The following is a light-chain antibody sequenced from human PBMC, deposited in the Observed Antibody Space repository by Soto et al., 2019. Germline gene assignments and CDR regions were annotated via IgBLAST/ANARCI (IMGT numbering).Light chain of an antibody. CDR3: HSYASSLSGSGV. Sequence: QSVLTQPPSVSGARGQRVTTSCTGSSSNIGAGYDLHWYQQLPGTPPILLIYGNSNRPSGVPDRFSASKSGTSASLAITGLQSEDEAYYYCHSYASSLSGSGVFGGGTKLTVL. J-gene: IGLJ2*01. V-gene: IGLV1-40*01. CDR1: SSNIGAGYD. CDR2: GNS.